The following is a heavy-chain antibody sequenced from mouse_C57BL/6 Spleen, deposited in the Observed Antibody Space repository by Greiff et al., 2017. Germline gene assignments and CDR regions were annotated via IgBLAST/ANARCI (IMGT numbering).Heavy chain of an antibody. V-gene: IGHV2-3*01. D-gene: IGHD1-1*01. CDR1: GFSLTSYG. Sequence: QVQLKESGPGLVAPSQSLSITCTVSGFSLTSYGVSWVRQPPGKGLEWLGVIWGDGSTNYHSALISRLSISKDNYRSQVFLKLNSLQTDDTATYYCAKHGVVATASYWYFDVWGTGTTVTVSS. CDR2: IWGDGST. J-gene: IGHJ1*03. CDR3: AKHGVVATASYWYFDV.